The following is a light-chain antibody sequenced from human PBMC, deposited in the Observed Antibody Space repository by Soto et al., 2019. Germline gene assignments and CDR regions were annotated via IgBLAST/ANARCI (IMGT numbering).Light chain of an antibody. CDR2: SAS. Sequence: TQSPATVSVSAGERVTITCRASQTISTNLAWYQQKPVKAPRLLIYSASNRGSGIPSRFSGSGSGTDFTLTISSLQAEDSAPYYCQHYTTRPKTFGQGTKAAIK. J-gene: IGKJ1*01. V-gene: IGKV3-15*01. CDR3: QHYTTRPKT. CDR1: QTISTN.